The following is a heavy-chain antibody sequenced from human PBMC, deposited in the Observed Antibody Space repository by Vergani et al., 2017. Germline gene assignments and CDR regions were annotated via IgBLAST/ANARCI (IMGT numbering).Heavy chain of an antibody. Sequence: QVQLQQWGAGLLKPSETLSLTCAVYGGSFSGYSWSWIRQPPGKGLEWIGYIYYSGSTNYNPSLKSRVTISVDTSKNQFSLKLSSVTAADTAVYYCARNPYCGGDCYSDAFDIWGQGTMVTVSS. J-gene: IGHJ3*02. D-gene: IGHD2-21*02. CDR3: ARNPYCGGDCYSDAFDI. V-gene: IGHV4-34*11. CDR2: IYYSGST. CDR1: GGSFSGYS.